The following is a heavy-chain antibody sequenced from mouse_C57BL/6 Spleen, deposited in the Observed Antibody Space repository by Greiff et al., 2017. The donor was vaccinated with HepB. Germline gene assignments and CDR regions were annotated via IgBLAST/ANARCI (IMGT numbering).Heavy chain of an antibody. J-gene: IGHJ3*01. CDR3: ARRDDYAWFAY. Sequence: VHLVESGAELVRPGTSVKMSCKASGYTFTNYWIGWAKQRPGHGLEWIGDIYPGGGYTNYNEKFKGKATLTADKSSSTAYMQFSSLTSEDSAIYYCARRDDYAWFAYWGQGTLVTVSA. CDR1: GYTFTNYW. V-gene: IGHV1-63*01. D-gene: IGHD2-4*01. CDR2: IYPGGGYT.